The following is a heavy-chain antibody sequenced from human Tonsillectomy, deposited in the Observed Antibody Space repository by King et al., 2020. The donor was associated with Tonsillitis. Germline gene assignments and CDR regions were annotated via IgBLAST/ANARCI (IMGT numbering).Heavy chain of an antibody. D-gene: IGHD1-1*01. J-gene: IGHJ3*01. CDR1: GFTFSNYA. Sequence: EVQLVESGGTLVQPGGSLRLSCVVSGFTFSNYAISWVRQAPEKGLEWVSGIDRSGDGTYNIDSVKGRFTISRDISQNTLYLQMSSLRIEDTAIYYCASDTVEHGLDVWGQGTMVTVSS. CDR2: IDRSGDGT. V-gene: IGHV3-23*04. CDR3: ASDTVEHGLDV.